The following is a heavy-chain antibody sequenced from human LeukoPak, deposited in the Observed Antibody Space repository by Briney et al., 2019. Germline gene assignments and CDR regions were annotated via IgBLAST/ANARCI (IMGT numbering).Heavy chain of an antibody. CDR3: TRHREGYYYDSSGLDY. J-gene: IGHJ4*02. Sequence: PGGSLRLSCAASGFTFSGSAMHWVRQASGKGLEWVGRIRSKPNSYATAYAASVKDRFTISRDDSKNMAYLQMNSLEAEDTAVYYCTRHREGYYYDSSGLDYWGQGTLVTVSS. CDR2: IRSKPNSYAT. D-gene: IGHD3-22*01. V-gene: IGHV3-73*01. CDR1: GFTFSGSA.